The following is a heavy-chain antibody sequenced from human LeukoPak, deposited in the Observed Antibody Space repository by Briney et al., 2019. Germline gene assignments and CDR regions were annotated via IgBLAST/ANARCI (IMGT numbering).Heavy chain of an antibody. CDR3: ARSAYNYGYVYFDH. Sequence: ASVKVSCKASGYTFTGCFLHYVRQAPGQGLEWMGWIGPNSDNIRYSETFKDRVTMTRDTSTNTAYMELSWLRSDDTAVYYCARSAYNYGYVYFDHWGQGTLVIVSS. CDR2: IGPNSDNI. D-gene: IGHD5-18*01. V-gene: IGHV1-2*02. J-gene: IGHJ4*02. CDR1: GYTFTGCF.